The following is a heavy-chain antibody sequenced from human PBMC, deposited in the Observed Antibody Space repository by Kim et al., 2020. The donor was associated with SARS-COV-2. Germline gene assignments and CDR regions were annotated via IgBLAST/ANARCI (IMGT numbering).Heavy chain of an antibody. CDR1: GDSVSSNSAA. CDR2: TYYRSKWYN. D-gene: IGHD1-7*01. V-gene: IGHV6-1*01. J-gene: IGHJ3*02. CDR3: ARDPVRYNWNSAAIDAFDI. Sequence: SQTLSLTCAISGDSVSSNSAAWNWIRQSPSRGLEWLGRTYYRSKWYNDYAVSVKSRITINPDTSKNQFSLQLNSVTPEDTAVYYCARDPVRYNWNSAAIDAFDIWGQGTMVTVSS.